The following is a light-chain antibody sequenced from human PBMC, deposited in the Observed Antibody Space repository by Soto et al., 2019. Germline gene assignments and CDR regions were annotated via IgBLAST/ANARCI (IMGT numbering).Light chain of an antibody. Sequence: QSALTQPASVSGSPGQSITISCTGTRSDVGGYNYVFWYQQHPGKAPKLMIYDVSNRPSGVSNRFSGSKSGNTASLTISGLQAEDEADYYCSSYTSSSTRVFGGGTKLTVL. CDR3: SSYTSSSTRV. V-gene: IGLV2-14*01. J-gene: IGLJ2*01. CDR1: RSDVGGYNY. CDR2: DVS.